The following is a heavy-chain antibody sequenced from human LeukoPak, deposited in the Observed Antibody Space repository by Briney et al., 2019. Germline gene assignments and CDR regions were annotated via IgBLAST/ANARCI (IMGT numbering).Heavy chain of an antibody. Sequence: PGGSLTLSCAASGFTVITNDMTWVRQPPGKGLEWVAVLYGDGNTKYVDSVQGRFTISRDNSKNTLYLKMNSLSPDDTAVYYCARGVEPLAANTLAYWGQGTLVTVSS. V-gene: IGHV3-53*01. CDR2: LYGDGNT. CDR1: GFTVITND. J-gene: IGHJ4*02. D-gene: IGHD1-14*01. CDR3: ARGVEPLAANTLAY.